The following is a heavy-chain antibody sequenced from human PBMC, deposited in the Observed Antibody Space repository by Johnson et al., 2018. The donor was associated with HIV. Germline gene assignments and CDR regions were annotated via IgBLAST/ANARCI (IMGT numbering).Heavy chain of an antibody. J-gene: IGHJ3*02. CDR2: IRFDGSNQ. Sequence: QVHLVESGGGVVQPGGSLRLSCAASGFTFSSYGMHWVRQAPGKGLEWVAFIRFDGSNQYYADSVRCRLPISRDNYKNTLYLQMNSLRDEDTAVYYCARGEDYGGNFGALDIWGQGTMVTVSS. D-gene: IGHD4-23*01. V-gene: IGHV3-30*02. CDR1: GFTFSSYG. CDR3: ARGEDYGGNFGALDI.